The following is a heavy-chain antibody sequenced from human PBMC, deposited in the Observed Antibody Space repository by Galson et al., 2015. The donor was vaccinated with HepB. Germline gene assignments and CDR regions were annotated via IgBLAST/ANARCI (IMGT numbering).Heavy chain of an antibody. D-gene: IGHD2-2*01. V-gene: IGHV1-18*01. J-gene: IGHJ6*02. CDR1: GYTFTSYG. CDR2: ISAYNGNT. Sequence: SVKVSCKASGYTFTSYGISWVRQAPGQGLEWMGWISAYNGNTNYAQKLQGRVTMTTDTSTSTAYMELRSLRSDDTAVYYCARDGDCSSTSCYDVTYYYYYYGMDVWGQGTTVTVSS. CDR3: ARDGDCSSTSCYDVTYYYYYYGMDV.